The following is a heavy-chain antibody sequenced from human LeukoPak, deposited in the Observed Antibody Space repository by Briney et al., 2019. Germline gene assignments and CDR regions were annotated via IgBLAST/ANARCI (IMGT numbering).Heavy chain of an antibody. V-gene: IGHV3-23*01. Sequence: GGSLRLSCAASGFTFGTYGLAWVRQAPGKGLEWVSAISASGGHTYYADSVKGRFSISRDNFKNMLYLQMNSLRGEDTALYYCAKEMGNSQPFDYWGQGTLVTVSS. CDR3: AKEMGNSQPFDY. D-gene: IGHD2/OR15-2a*01. CDR1: GFTFGTYG. J-gene: IGHJ4*02. CDR2: ISASGGHT.